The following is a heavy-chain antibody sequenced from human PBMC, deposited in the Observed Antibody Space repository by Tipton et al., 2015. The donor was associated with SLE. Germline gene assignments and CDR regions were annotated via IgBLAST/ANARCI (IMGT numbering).Heavy chain of an antibody. D-gene: IGHD1-26*01. Sequence: GSLRLSCTASGFTSSSYSMIWVHHAPGKGLECISYISSSGSRIYYADSVKGRFTISRDNAKNSLSLQMNSLRAEDTAVYYCARVSGATDYFDYWGQGALVTVSS. CDR3: ARVSGATDYFDY. CDR2: ISSSGSRI. V-gene: IGHV3-48*01. J-gene: IGHJ4*02. CDR1: GFTSSSYS.